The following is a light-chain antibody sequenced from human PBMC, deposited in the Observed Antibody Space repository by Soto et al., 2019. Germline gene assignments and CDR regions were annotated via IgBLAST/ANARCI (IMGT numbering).Light chain of an antibody. CDR3: QRSYSAPQT. V-gene: IGKV4-1*01. Sequence: DIVMTQSPDSLAVSLGERATINCKSSQSVLYSSTNKNYLAWYQQKPGQPPKLLIYWASTRESGVPDRFSGSGSGTDFTLTISSLQADDVAVYYCQRSYSAPQTFGQGTKVESK. CDR2: WAS. J-gene: IGKJ1*01. CDR1: QSVLYSSTNKNY.